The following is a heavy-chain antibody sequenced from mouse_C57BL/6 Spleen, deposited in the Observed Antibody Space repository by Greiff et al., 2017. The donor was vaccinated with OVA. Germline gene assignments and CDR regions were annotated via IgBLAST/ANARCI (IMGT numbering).Heavy chain of an antibody. D-gene: IGHD1-1*01. V-gene: IGHV10-1*01. Sequence: EVMLVESGGGLVQPKGSLKLSCAASGFSFNTYAMNWVRQAPGKGLEWVARIRSKSNNYATYYADSVKDRFTISRDDSESMLYLQMNNLKTEDTAMYYCVRHHYYGSPYAMDYWGQGTSVTVSS. CDR1: GFSFNTYA. CDR3: VRHHYYGSPYAMDY. J-gene: IGHJ4*01. CDR2: IRSKSNNYAT.